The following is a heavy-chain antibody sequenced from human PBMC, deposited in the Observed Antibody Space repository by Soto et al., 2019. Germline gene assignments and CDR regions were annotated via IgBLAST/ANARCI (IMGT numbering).Heavy chain of an antibody. CDR3: AHSKYYDFWSGLRGQYYFDY. J-gene: IGHJ4*02. Sequence: SGPTLVNPTQTLTLTCTFSGFSLSTSGVGVGWIRQPPGKALEWLALIYWNDGKRYSPSLKSRLTITKDTSKNQVVLTMTNMDPVDTATYYCAHSKYYDFWSGLRGQYYFDYWGQGTLVTVSS. CDR2: IYWNDGK. D-gene: IGHD3-3*01. CDR1: GFSLSTSGVG. V-gene: IGHV2-5*01.